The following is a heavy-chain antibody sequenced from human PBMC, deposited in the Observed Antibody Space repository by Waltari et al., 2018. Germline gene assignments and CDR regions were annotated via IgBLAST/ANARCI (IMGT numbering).Heavy chain of an antibody. D-gene: IGHD3-10*01. CDR2: IIPILGIA. CDR1: GGTFSSYT. CDR3: ARADPTTGAFRANRYWYFDL. J-gene: IGHJ2*01. V-gene: IGHV1-69*02. Sequence: QVQLVQSGAEVKKPGSSVKVSCKASGGTFSSYTISWVRQAPGHGLEWMGRIIPILGIANYAQKFQGRVTITADKSTSTAYMELSSLRSEDTAVYYCARADPTTGAFRANRYWYFDLWGRGTLVTVSS.